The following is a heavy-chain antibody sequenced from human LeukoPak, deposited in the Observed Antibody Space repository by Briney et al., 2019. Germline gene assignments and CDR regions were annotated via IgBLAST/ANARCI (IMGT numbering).Heavy chain of an antibody. D-gene: IGHD5-18*01. CDR2: INPSGGST. CDR1: GYTFTSYY. J-gene: IGHJ4*02. CDR3: ARDSEDTTMGPGY. Sequence: ASVKVSCKTSGYTFTSYYMHWVRQPPGQGLEWMGIINPSGGSTSYAQKFQGRVTMTRDMSTSTVYMELSSLRSEDTAVYYCARDSEDTTMGPGYWGQGTLVTVSS. V-gene: IGHV1-46*01.